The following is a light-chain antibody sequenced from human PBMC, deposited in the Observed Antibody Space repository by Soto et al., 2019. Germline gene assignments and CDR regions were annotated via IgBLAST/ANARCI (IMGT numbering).Light chain of an antibody. CDR3: QQGGT. CDR2: DAS. J-gene: IGKJ5*01. Sequence: DIVLTQSPVTLSLSPGERATLSCRASQSVRSYLGWYQQRPGQAPRLLIYDASNRATGIPARFSGSGSGTDFTLSISSLEPEDFAVYYGQQGGTFGQGTRLEIK. CDR1: QSVRSY. V-gene: IGKV3-11*01.